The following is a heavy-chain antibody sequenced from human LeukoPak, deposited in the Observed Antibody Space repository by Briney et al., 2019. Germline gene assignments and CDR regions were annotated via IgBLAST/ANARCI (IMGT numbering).Heavy chain of an antibody. V-gene: IGHV3-48*03. D-gene: IGHD5-12*01. CDR1: GFTFSSFG. Sequence: PGGSLRLSCAASGFTFSSFGLNWVRQAPGKGLEWVSYITTSDNTMYYADSVKGRFTISRDNAKNSLYLQMNSLRAEDTAVYYCARGAVGYENIQNWFDPWGQGTLVTVSS. J-gene: IGHJ5*02. CDR3: ARGAVGYENIQNWFDP. CDR2: ITTSDNTM.